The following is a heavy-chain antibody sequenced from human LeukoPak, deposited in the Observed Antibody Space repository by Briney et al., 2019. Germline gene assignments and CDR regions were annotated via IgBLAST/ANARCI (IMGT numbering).Heavy chain of an antibody. Sequence: SGGSLRLSCAASGFPFSSYAMSWVRQAPGKGLEWVSSITDRGDYTYYADSVKGRFTISRDNSRNTLYLQMNSLRAEDTAIYYCAKGVGSASPYYFDYWGQGTLVTVSS. J-gene: IGHJ4*02. D-gene: IGHD2-2*01. CDR2: ITDRGDYT. V-gene: IGHV3-23*01. CDR1: GFPFSSYA. CDR3: AKGVGSASPYYFDY.